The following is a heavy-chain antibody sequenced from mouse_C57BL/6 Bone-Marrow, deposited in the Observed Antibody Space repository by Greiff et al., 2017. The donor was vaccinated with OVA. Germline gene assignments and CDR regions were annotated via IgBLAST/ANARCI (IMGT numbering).Heavy chain of an antibody. J-gene: IGHJ3*01. CDR2: INPSSGYT. CDR1: GYTFTSYT. V-gene: IGHV1-4*01. CDR3: ERGRTY. Sequence: QVQLQQSGAELARPGASVKMSCKASGYTFTSYTMNWVQQRPGQGLEWIGYINPSSGYTKYNQKFKDKATLTADKASSTAYMQLSSLTSEDSAVYYCERGRTYWGKGTMVTVAA.